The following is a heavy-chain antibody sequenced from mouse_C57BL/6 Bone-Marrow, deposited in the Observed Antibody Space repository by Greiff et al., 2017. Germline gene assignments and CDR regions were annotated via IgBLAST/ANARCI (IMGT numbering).Heavy chain of an antibody. CDR3: ARHGSSLAWLAN. CDR1: GFTFSSYG. V-gene: IGHV5-6*01. D-gene: IGHD1-1*01. J-gene: IGHJ3*01. Sequence: EVQLVESGGDLVKPGGSLKLSCAASGFTFSSYGMSWVRQTPDKRLEWVATISSGGSYTYYPSSVKGRFTISRDNAKNTLYLQMSSLKSEDTAMYYGARHGSSLAWLANWGQRTLVTVSA. CDR2: ISSGGSYT.